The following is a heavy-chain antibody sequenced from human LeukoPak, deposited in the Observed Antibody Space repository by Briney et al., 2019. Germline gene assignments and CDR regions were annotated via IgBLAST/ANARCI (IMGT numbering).Heavy chain of an antibody. Sequence: GGSLRLSCAASGFNFHEFYMIWIRQAPGKGLEWVADISGSDNIVSYGESVRGRFAISRDFATDSLYLQMDSLRAEDTAVYYCASEALAGAFGRWGQVTMVSVAS. V-gene: IGHV3-11*01. CDR2: ISGSDNIV. J-gene: IGHJ4*02. CDR1: GFNFHEFY. D-gene: IGHD6-19*01. CDR3: ASEALAGAFGR.